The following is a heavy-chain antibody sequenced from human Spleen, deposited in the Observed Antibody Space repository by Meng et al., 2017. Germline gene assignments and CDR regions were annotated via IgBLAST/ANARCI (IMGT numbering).Heavy chain of an antibody. D-gene: IGHD4-11*01. J-gene: IGHJ4*02. Sequence: SETLSLTCTVSGGSISSYYWNWIRQPPGKGLEWIGYIFYSGGTNYNPSLKSRATISVDTSQNNLSLKLSSVTAADSAVYYCARGPTTMAHDFDYWGQGTLVTVSS. CDR1: GGSISSYY. CDR2: IFYSGGT. V-gene: IGHV4-59*12. CDR3: ARGPTTMAHDFDY.